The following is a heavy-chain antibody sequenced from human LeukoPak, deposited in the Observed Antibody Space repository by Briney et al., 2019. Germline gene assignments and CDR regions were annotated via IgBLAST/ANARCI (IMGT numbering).Heavy chain of an antibody. CDR2: ISAYNGNT. D-gene: IGHD2-2*01. Sequence: ASVKVSCKASGYTFTSYGSSWVRQAPGQGLEWMGWISAYNGNTNYAQKLQGRVTMTTDTSTSTAYMELRSLRSDDTAVYYCASPSHCSSTSCLEFDHWGQGTLVTVSS. CDR3: ASPSHCSSTSCLEFDH. J-gene: IGHJ4*02. V-gene: IGHV1-18*01. CDR1: GYTFTSYG.